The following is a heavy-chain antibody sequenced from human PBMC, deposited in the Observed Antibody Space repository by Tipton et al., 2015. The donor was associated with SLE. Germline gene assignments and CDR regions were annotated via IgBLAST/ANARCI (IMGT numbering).Heavy chain of an antibody. CDR1: GFTFSDYA. V-gene: IGHV3-30*04. CDR3: ARDRGSSWFFFDY. Sequence: SLRLSCAASGFTFSDYAMHWVRQAPGKGLEWVAVISYDGSNTYYADSVKGRFTISRDNSKNTLYLQMNSLRAEDTAVYYCARDRGSSWFFFDYWGQGTLVTVSS. D-gene: IGHD6-13*01. CDR2: ISYDGSNT. J-gene: IGHJ4*02.